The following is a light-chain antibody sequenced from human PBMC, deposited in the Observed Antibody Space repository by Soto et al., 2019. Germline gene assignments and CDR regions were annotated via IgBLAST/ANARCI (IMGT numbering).Light chain of an antibody. J-gene: IGLJ1*01. CDR3: CSYTSTSTLVV. V-gene: IGLV2-14*01. Sequence: QSALTQPASVSGSPGQSITIYCTGTSRDVGGYNYVSWYQQHPGKAPKLMIYEVTNRPSGVSNRFSGSKSGNTASLTISGLQAEDEADYYCCSYTSTSTLVVFGSGTKLTVL. CDR1: SRDVGGYNY. CDR2: EVT.